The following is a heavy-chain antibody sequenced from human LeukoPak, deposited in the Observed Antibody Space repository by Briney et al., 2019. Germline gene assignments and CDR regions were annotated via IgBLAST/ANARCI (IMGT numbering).Heavy chain of an antibody. Sequence: PSETLSLTCAVYGGSFSGYYWSWIRQPPGKGLEWIGEINHSGRTNYNPSLKSRVTISVDTSKNQFSLKLSSVTAADTAVYYCARVRSFATADAFDYWGQGTLVTVSS. J-gene: IGHJ4*02. D-gene: IGHD2-21*02. CDR3: ARVRSFATADAFDY. V-gene: IGHV4-34*01. CDR2: INHSGRT. CDR1: GGSFSGYY.